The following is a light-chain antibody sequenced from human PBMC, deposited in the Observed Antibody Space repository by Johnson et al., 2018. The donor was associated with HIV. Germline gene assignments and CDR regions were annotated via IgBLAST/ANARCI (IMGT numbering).Light chain of an antibody. Sequence: QSVLTQPPSVSAAPGQKVTISCSGSSSNIGNNYVSWYQQLPGTAPKLLIYDNNKRPSGIPDRFSGSKSGTSATLGITGLQTGDEADYYCATCDNSLMVFGTGTNVTVL. V-gene: IGLV1-51*01. CDR1: SSNIGNNY. J-gene: IGLJ1*01. CDR3: ATCDNSLMV. CDR2: DNN.